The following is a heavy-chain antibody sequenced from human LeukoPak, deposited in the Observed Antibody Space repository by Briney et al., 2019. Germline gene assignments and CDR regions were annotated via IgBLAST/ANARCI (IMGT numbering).Heavy chain of an antibody. J-gene: IGHJ4*02. Sequence: SVTVSCTASGYTFTSYGISWVRQAPGQGLEWMGGIIPIFGTANYAQKFQGRVTITADESTSTAYMELSSLRSEDTAVYYCARVAAAGTRDDYWGQGTLVTVSS. CDR3: ARVAAAGTRDDY. CDR2: IIPIFGTA. V-gene: IGHV1-69*13. CDR1: GYTFTSYG. D-gene: IGHD6-13*01.